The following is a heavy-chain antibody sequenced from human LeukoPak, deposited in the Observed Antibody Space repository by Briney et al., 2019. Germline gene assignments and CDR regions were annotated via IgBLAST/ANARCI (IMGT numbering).Heavy chain of an antibody. CDR3: ARGTHYSDSSGYYVFDY. J-gene: IGHJ4*02. D-gene: IGHD3-22*01. CDR1: GGSISSYY. V-gene: IGHV4-59*12. Sequence: SETLSLTCTVSGGSISSYYWSCIRQPPGKGLEWIGYIYYSGSTNYNPSLKSRVTISVDTSKNQFSLKLSSVTAADTAVYYCARGTHYSDSSGYYVFDYWGQGTLVTVSS. CDR2: IYYSGST.